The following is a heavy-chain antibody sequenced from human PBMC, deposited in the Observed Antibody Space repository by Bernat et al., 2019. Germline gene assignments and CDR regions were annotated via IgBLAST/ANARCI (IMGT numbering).Heavy chain of an antibody. CDR2: IYYSGST. V-gene: IGHV4-39*01. CDR1: GGPISSSSYY. J-gene: IGHJ6*02. CDR3: ARGEVPAARPDSYCYGMDV. Sequence: QLQLQESGPGLVKPSETLSLTRTVSGGPISSSSYYWGWIRQPPGKGLEWIGSIYYSGSTYYNPSLKSPVTISVDTSKNQFSLKLSSVTAADTAVYYCARGEVPAARPDSYCYGMDVWGQGTTVTVSS. D-gene: IGHD2-2*02.